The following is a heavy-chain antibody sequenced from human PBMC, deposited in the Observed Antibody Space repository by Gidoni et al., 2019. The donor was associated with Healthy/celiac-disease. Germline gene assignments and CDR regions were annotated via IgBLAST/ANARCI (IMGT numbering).Heavy chain of an antibody. CDR3: ARTGGGSYYEDAFDI. CDR1: GCSLSSGSYY. V-gene: IGHV4-61*02. Sequence: QVQLQESGPGLVKPSQTLSLPCTVSGCSLSSGSYYWSWIRQPAGKGLEWIGRIYTSGSTNYNPSLKSRVTMSVDTSKNQFSLKLSSVTAADTAVYYCARTGGGSYYEDAFDIWGQGTMVTVSS. J-gene: IGHJ3*02. CDR2: IYTSGST. D-gene: IGHD1-26*01.